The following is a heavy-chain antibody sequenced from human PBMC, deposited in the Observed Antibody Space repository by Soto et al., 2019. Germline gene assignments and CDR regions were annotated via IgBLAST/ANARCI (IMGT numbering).Heavy chain of an antibody. D-gene: IGHD6-19*01. CDR3: ARAVAVPADFDY. CDR2: INAGNGNT. V-gene: IGHV1-3*01. J-gene: IGHJ4*02. CDR1: GYTFTGYA. Sequence: VSVKVSCKASGYTFTGYAMHWVRQAPGQRLEWMGWINAGNGNTKYSQKFQARVTITRDTSASTAYMELSSLRSEDTAVYYCARAVAVPADFDYWGQGTLVTVSS.